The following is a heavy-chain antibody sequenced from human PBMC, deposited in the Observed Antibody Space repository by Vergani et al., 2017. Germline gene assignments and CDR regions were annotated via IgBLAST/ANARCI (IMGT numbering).Heavy chain of an antibody. V-gene: IGHV3-11*01. CDR1: GFTFSDYY. D-gene: IGHD5-18*01. J-gene: IGHJ4*02. CDR2: ISSSGSTI. Sequence: QVQLVESGGGLVKPGGSLRLSCAASGFTFSDYYMSWIRQAPGKGLEWVSYISSSGSTIYYADSVKGRFTISRDNAKNSLYLQMKSLRAEDTALYHCAKGVSYSNALFDYWGQGTLVTVSS. CDR3: AKGVSYSNALFDY.